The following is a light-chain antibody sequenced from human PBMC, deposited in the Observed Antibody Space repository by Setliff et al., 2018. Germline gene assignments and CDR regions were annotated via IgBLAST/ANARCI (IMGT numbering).Light chain of an antibody. CDR2: EVS. V-gene: IGLV2-8*01. Sequence: LTQPPSASGSPGQSVTISCTGTSSDVGGYNYVSWYQQHPGKAPKLMIYEVSKRPSGVPDRFSGSKSGNTASLTVSGLQAEDEADYYCSSYAGSNNPYVFGTRTKVTVL. J-gene: IGLJ1*01. CDR1: SSDVGGYNY. CDR3: SSYAGSNNPYV.